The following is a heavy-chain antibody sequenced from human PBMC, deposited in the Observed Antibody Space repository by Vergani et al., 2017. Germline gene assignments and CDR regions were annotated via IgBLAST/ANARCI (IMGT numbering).Heavy chain of an antibody. CDR3: ARSGVGGSYFGTSEDVSYYLDY. Sequence: QVQLVQSGAEVKKPGSSLQFSCKSSVGTFSIYAISWVRQAPGQGLEWMGGIIPIFVTANYSQKFQGRVTMTAAESTSPAYMELSSLRSEDTAVYYCARSGVGGSYFGTSEDVSYYLDYWGQGTLGIVSS. CDR2: IIPIFVTA. D-gene: IGHD1-26*01. CDR1: VGTFSIYA. V-gene: IGHV1-69*01. J-gene: IGHJ4*02.